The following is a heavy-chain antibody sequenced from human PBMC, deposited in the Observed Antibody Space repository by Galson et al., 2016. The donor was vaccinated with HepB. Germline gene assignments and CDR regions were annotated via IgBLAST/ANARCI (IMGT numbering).Heavy chain of an antibody. CDR1: GVTFSTYW. D-gene: IGHD3-22*01. V-gene: IGHV3-7*03. Sequence: SLRLSCAASGVTFSTYWMSWVRQAPGKGLEWVANIKQDGSEKYYLDSVKGRFTISRDNAKNSLYLQMNSLRAEDTAVYYCAQYYYDSSGYLEYFQHWGQGARVTVSS. J-gene: IGHJ1*01. CDR2: IKQDGSEK. CDR3: AQYYYDSSGYLEYFQH.